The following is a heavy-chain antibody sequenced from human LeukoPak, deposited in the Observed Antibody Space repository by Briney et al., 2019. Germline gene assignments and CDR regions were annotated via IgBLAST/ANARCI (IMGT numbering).Heavy chain of an antibody. CDR3: AKALVNSNCGRGTPFLPNN. J-gene: IGHJ4*02. D-gene: IGHD4-11*01. CDR2: ISGSGGST. CDR1: GFTFSSYA. V-gene: IGHV3-23*01. Sequence: GGSLRLSCAASGFTFSSYAMSWVRQAPGKGLEWVSAISGSGGSTYYADSVKGRFTISRDNSKNTLYLQMNSLRAEDTAVYYCAKALVNSNCGRGTPFLPNNWGQGTLVTVSS.